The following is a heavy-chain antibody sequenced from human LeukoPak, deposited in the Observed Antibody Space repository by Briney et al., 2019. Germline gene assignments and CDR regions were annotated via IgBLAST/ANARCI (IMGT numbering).Heavy chain of an antibody. CDR1: GGSISSSSYY. Sequence: SETLSLTCTVSGGSISSSSYYWGWIRQPPGKELEWIGSIYYSGSTYYNPSLKSRVTISVDTSKNQFSLKLSSVTAADTAVYYCARRQMDRGFDYWGQGTLVTVSS. CDR3: ARRQMDRGFDY. CDR2: IYYSGST. J-gene: IGHJ4*02. V-gene: IGHV4-39*01. D-gene: IGHD2-8*01.